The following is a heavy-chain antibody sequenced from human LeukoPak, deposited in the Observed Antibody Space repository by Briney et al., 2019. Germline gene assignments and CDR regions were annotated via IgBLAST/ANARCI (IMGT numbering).Heavy chain of an antibody. CDR1: GFTFDDYA. V-gene: IGHV3-43*02. J-gene: IGHJ4*02. CDR3: AKPWEMATIPAY. D-gene: IGHD5-24*01. Sequence: GGSLRLSCAASGFTFDDYAMNWVRQAPGKGLEWVSLISGDGGSTYCADSVKGRFTISRDNSKNSLYLQMNSLRTEDTALYYCAKPWEMATIPAYWGQGTLVTVSS. CDR2: ISGDGGST.